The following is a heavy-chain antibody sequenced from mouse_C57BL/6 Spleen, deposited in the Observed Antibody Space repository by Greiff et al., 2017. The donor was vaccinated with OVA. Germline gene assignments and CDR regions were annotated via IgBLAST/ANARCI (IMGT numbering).Heavy chain of an antibody. V-gene: IGHV5-17*01. J-gene: IGHJ3*01. CDR2: ISSGSSTI. CDR1: GFTFSDYG. Sequence: DVQLVESGGGLVKPGGSLKLSCAASGFTFSDYGMHWVRQAPEKGLEWVAYISSGSSTIYYADTVKGRFTISRDNAKNTLFLQMTSLRSEDTAMYYCARPFYYYGTFAYWGQGTLVTVSA. D-gene: IGHD1-1*01. CDR3: ARPFYYYGTFAY.